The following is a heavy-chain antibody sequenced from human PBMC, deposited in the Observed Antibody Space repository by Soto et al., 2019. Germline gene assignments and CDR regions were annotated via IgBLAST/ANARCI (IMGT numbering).Heavy chain of an antibody. Sequence: QVQLQQWGAGLLKPSETLSLTCAVYGGSFSGYYWSWIRQPPGKGLEWIGEINHSGSTNYNPSLKSRVTISVDTSKNQFSPKLSSVTAADTAVYYCARGGLTAYYFDYWGQGTLVTVSS. CDR3: ARGGLTAYYFDY. V-gene: IGHV4-34*01. J-gene: IGHJ4*02. CDR1: GGSFSGYY. CDR2: INHSGST.